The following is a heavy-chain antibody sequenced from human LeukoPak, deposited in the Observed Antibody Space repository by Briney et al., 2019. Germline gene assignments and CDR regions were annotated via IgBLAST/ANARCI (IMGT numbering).Heavy chain of an antibody. CDR2: ISYDGSNK. D-gene: IGHD3-22*01. V-gene: IGHV3-30*04. Sequence: GGSRRLSCAASGFTFSSYAMHWVRQAPGKGLGGVAVISYDGSNKYYADSVKGRFTISRDNSKNTLYLQMNSLRAEDTAVYYCARDKGGSYDSSGFYWYFDLWGRGTLVTVSS. J-gene: IGHJ2*01. CDR3: ARDKGGSYDSSGFYWYFDL. CDR1: GFTFSSYA.